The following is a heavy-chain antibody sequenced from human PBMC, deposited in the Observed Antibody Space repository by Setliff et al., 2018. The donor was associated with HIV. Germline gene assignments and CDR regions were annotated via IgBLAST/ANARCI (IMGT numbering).Heavy chain of an antibody. V-gene: IGHV4-38-2*01. J-gene: IGHJ4*02. CDR2: IYHSGST. CDR3: ASLFYYNRIDY. Sequence: SETLSLTCSVSGYSISSGYYWGWIRQPPGKGLEWIGSIYHSGSTYYNPSLKSRVTISVDTSKNQFSLKLSSVTAADTAVYYCASLFYYNRIDYWGQGTLVTVSS. D-gene: IGHD2-21*01. CDR1: GYSISSGYY.